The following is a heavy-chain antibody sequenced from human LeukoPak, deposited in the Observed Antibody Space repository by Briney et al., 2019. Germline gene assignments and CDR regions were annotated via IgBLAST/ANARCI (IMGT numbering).Heavy chain of an antibody. Sequence: GGSLRLSCAASGFTFSSYAMHWVRQAPGKGLEWVAVISYDGSNKYYADSVKGQFTISRDNSKNTLYLQMNSLRAEDTALYYCAKTNRGSIDYWGQGTLVTVSS. V-gene: IGHV3-30-3*02. D-gene: IGHD7-27*01. CDR1: GFTFSSYA. CDR3: AKTNRGSIDY. J-gene: IGHJ4*02. CDR2: ISYDGSNK.